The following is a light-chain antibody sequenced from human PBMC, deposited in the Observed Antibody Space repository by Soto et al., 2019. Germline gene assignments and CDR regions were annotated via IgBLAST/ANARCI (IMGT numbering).Light chain of an antibody. Sequence: QSALTQPRSVSGSPGQSVTISCTGTSSDVGGYNYVSWYQQHPGKAPKLMIYEVTKRPSGVPDRFSGSKSGNTASLTVSGLQAEDEADYYCCSYAGSNILVFGGGTKLTVL. CDR2: EVT. CDR1: SSDVGGYNY. V-gene: IGLV2-11*01. CDR3: CSYAGSNILV. J-gene: IGLJ2*01.